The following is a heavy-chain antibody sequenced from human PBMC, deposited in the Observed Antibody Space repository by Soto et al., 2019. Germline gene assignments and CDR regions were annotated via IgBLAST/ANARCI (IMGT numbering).Heavy chain of an antibody. CDR2: VRHDGSQK. CDR3: VSDGSSGWHFDS. Sequence: EVQLVESGGGLVQPGGSLRLSCEASGFTFSSYWMSWVRQAPGKGLEWVANVRHDGSQKYLVDSVKGRFTISRDNAKNSMYLQMNSLRAEDTAVYYCVSDGSSGWHFDSWGQGTLVTVSS. CDR1: GFTFSSYW. J-gene: IGHJ4*02. D-gene: IGHD6-19*01. V-gene: IGHV3-7*01.